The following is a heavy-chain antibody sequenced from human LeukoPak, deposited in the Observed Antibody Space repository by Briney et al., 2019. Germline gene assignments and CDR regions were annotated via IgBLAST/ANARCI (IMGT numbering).Heavy chain of an antibody. Sequence: SGGSLRLSCAASGFTVSSNYVSWVRQAPGKGLEGVSVIFSGGTTYYADSVKGRFTISRDNSKNTLYFQMNSLRVEDTAVYYCARGPTITSAPGAFDIWGQGTVVTVSS. J-gene: IGHJ3*02. CDR3: ARGPTITSAPGAFDI. V-gene: IGHV3-53*01. D-gene: IGHD6-25*01. CDR1: GFTVSSNY. CDR2: IFSGGTT.